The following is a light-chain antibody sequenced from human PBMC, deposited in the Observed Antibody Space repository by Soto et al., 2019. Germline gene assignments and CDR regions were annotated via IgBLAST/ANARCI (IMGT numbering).Light chain of an antibody. CDR1: QSVSSY. J-gene: IGKJ4*01. CDR3: QQYDNSPLT. Sequence: EIVLTPSPATLSLSPGERATLSCRASQSVSSYLAWYQQKPGQAPRLLIYDASNRATGIPARFSGSGSGTDFTLTISSLEPEDFAVYYCQQYDNSPLTFGGGTKVDIK. V-gene: IGKV3-11*01. CDR2: DAS.